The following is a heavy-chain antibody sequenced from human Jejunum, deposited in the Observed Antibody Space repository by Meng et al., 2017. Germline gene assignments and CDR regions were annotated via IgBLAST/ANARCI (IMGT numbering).Heavy chain of an antibody. CDR2: INTNTGKP. CDR1: GYTFTNYV. J-gene: IGHJ4*02. Sequence: VPSVKVSCKSSGYTFTNYVINWVRRATGQGRQWRGRINTNTGKPTYAQDFTGRFVFSLDTSVTTAYLEISRLEAEDTDTYYCARDMYSYGYYDYWGQGTRVTVSS. V-gene: IGHV7-4-1*02. D-gene: IGHD5-18*01. CDR3: ARDMYSYGYYDY.